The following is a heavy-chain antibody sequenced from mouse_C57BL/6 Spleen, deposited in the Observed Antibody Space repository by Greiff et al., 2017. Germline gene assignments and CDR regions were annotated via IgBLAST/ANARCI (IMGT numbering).Heavy chain of an antibody. D-gene: IGHD1-1*01. J-gene: IGHJ2*01. CDR3: ARGDYYGSSYDY. Sequence: QVQLKASGPELVKPGASVKLSCKASGYTFTSYDINWVKQRPGQGLEWIGWLYPRDGSTKYTEKFKGKAPLTVDTSSSAAYMELHSLTSEDAAVDFCARGDYYGSSYDYWGQGTTRTVSS. CDR2: LYPRDGST. V-gene: IGHV1-85*01. CDR1: GYTFTSYD.